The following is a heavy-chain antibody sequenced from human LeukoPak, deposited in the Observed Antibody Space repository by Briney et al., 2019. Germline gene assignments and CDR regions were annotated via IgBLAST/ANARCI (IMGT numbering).Heavy chain of an antibody. CDR3: ARDRLPLRSTEPDAFDI. CDR2: IYTSGST. D-gene: IGHD3-3*01. V-gene: IGHV4-61*02. Sequence: SETLSLTCTVSGGSISSGSYYWSWIRQPAGKGLEWIGRIYTSGSTNYNPSLKSRVTIPVDTSKNQFSLQLNSVTPEDTAVYYCARDRLPLRSTEPDAFDIWGQGTMVTVSS. J-gene: IGHJ3*02. CDR1: GGSISSGSYY.